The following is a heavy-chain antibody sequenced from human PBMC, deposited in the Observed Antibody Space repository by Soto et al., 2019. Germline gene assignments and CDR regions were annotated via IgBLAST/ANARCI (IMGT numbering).Heavy chain of an antibody. CDR3: ASGSTVTMLDY. Sequence: SETLSLTCAVYGGSFSGYYWSWIRQPPGKGLEWIGEINHIGSTNYNPSLKSRVTISVDTSKNQFSLKLSSVTAADTAVYYCASGSTVTMLDYWGQGTLVTVSS. V-gene: IGHV4-34*01. CDR1: GGSFSGYY. J-gene: IGHJ4*02. D-gene: IGHD4-17*01. CDR2: INHIGST.